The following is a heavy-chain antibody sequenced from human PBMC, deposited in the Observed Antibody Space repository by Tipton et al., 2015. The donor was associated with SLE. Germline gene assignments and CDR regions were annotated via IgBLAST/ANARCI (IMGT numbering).Heavy chain of an antibody. CDR3: ARECVAGACDI. V-gene: IGHV1-18*04. CDR1: GYSFTSYG. J-gene: IGHJ3*02. D-gene: IGHD2-21*01. Sequence: QLVQSGAEAKKPGESLKISCKGSGYSFTSYGISWVRQAPGQGLEWMGWISAYNGNTNYAQKLQGKVTMTTDTSTSTAYMELRSLRSDDTAVYYCARECVAGACDIWGKGTMVTVSS. CDR2: ISAYNGNT.